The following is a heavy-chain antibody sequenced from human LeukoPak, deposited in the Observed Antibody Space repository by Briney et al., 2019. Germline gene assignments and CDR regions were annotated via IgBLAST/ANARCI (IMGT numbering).Heavy chain of an antibody. D-gene: IGHD2/OR15-2a*01. CDR1: GGSISSYY. J-gene: IGHJ5*02. Sequence: SETLSLTCTVSGGSISSYYWSWIRQPPGKGLEWIGYIYYSGSTNYNPSLKSRVTISVDTSKNQFSLKLSSVTAADTAVYYCARASTSSANWFDPWGQGTQVTVSS. CDR3: ARASTSSANWFDP. CDR2: IYYSGST. V-gene: IGHV4-59*01.